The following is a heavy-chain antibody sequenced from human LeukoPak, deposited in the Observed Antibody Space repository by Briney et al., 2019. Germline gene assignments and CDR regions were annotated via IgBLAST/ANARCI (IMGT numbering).Heavy chain of an antibody. D-gene: IGHD7-27*01. Sequence: SSETLSLTCAVYGGSFSGYYWSWIRQPPGKGLEWIGEINHSGSTNYNPSLKSRVTISADTSKNQFSLKLSSVTAADTAVYYCARDPRETNWGRAFDIWGQGTMVTVSS. CDR3: ARDPRETNWGRAFDI. CDR1: GGSFSGYY. V-gene: IGHV4-34*01. CDR2: INHSGST. J-gene: IGHJ3*02.